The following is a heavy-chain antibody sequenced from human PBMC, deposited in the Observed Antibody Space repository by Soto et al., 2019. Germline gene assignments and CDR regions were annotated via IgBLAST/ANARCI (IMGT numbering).Heavy chain of an antibody. V-gene: IGHV3-23*01. CDR3: ANSNGWYAEFDY. CDR2: ISGSGGST. J-gene: IGHJ4*02. CDR1: GFTFSSYA. Sequence: EVQLLESGGGLVQPGGSLRLSCAASGFTFSSYAMSWVRQAPGKGLEWVSAISGSGGSTYYADSVKGRFTFSRDNSKNTLYLQMNSLRAEDTAVYYCANSNGWYAEFDYWGQGTLVTVSS. D-gene: IGHD6-19*01.